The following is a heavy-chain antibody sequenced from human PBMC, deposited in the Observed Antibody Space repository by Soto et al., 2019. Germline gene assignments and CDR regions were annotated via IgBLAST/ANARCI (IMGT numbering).Heavy chain of an antibody. CDR2: IYYSGST. CDR3: ARVPLDYDFWSGSSAFDI. CDR1: GGSISSGDYY. D-gene: IGHD3-3*01. J-gene: IGHJ3*02. V-gene: IGHV4-30-4*01. Sequence: QVQLQESGPGLVKPSQTLSLTCTVSGGSISSGDYYWSWIRQPPGKGLEWIGYIYYSGSTYYNPSLKSRVTISVDTSKNQFSLKLSSVTAADTAVYYCARVPLDYDFWSGSSAFDIWGQGTMVTVSS.